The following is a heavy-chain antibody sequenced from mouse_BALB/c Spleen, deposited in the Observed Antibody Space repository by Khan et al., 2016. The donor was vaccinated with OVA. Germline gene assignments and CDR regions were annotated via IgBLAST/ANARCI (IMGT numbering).Heavy chain of an antibody. CDR3: ARHGTSSWFSY. CDR2: IDPFNGGN. Sequence: VQLQQSGPELMKPGASVKISCKASGYSFTTYYIHWVKQSHGETLEWIGYIDPFNGGNTYNQKFEGKATLTVDNSSSTAYMHLSGLTSEDSSLYYCARHGTSSWFSYWGQGTLVTVSA. D-gene: IGHD1-1*01. CDR1: GYSFTTYY. V-gene: IGHV1S135*01. J-gene: IGHJ3*01.